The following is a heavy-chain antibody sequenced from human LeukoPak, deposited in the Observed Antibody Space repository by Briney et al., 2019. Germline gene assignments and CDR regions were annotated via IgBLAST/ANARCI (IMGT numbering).Heavy chain of an antibody. J-gene: IGHJ4*02. D-gene: IGHD6-13*01. CDR3: ARDPGSSSFDL. V-gene: IGHV3-7*01. Sequence: GGSLRLSCAASGFSFSSYWMSWVRQTPAKGLEFVANMNPDGSVRNYMDSVKGRFTISRDNAKKSAYLEMNSLRADDTAVYYCARDPGSSSFDLWGQGTLVTVSS. CDR2: MNPDGSVR. CDR1: GFSFSSYW.